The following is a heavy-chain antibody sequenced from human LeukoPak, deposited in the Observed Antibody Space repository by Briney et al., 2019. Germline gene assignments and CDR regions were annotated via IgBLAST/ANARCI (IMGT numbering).Heavy chain of an antibody. D-gene: IGHD1-26*01. J-gene: IGHJ4*02. V-gene: IGHV3-66*01. CDR1: GFTVSRNY. CDR2: LYSGGNT. CDR3: AGGPWDFDY. Sequence: GGSLRLSRAASGFTVSRNYWSWVRQAPGKGLEWVSVLYSGGNTYYADSVKGRFSISRDNSMNTLFLQMTSLRAEDTAVYYCAGGPWDFDYWGQGTQVTVSS.